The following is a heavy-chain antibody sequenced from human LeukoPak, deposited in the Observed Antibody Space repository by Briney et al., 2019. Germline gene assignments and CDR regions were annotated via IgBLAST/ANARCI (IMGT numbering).Heavy chain of an antibody. Sequence: GESLKISCKGSGFSFTRYWIDWVRQMPGKGLEWMGIIYPGDSDTRYSPSFQGQVTISADKSFSTAYLQWSSLKASDTAMYYCARLHAYFDWLFDYWGQGTLVTVSS. CDR1: GFSFTRYW. CDR3: ARLHAYFDWLFDY. J-gene: IGHJ4*02. CDR2: IYPGDSDT. D-gene: IGHD3-9*01. V-gene: IGHV5-51*01.